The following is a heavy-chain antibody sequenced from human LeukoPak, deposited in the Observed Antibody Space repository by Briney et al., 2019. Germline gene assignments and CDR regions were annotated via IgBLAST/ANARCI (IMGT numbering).Heavy chain of an antibody. D-gene: IGHD4-17*01. CDR2: ISYTGST. V-gene: IGHV4-59*08. J-gene: IGHJ2*01. Sequence: SETLSLTCTVSGDSISSYYWNWIRQPPGKGLEWIGFISYTGSTNYNPSLRSRVTISVGTSKNHFSLKLTSVTAADTAVYYCARSSGGDDWYFDLWGRGTLVTVSS. CDR3: ARSSGGDDWYFDL. CDR1: GDSISSYY.